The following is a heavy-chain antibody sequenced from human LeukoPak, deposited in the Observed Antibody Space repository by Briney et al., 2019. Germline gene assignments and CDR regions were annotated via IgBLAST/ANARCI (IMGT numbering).Heavy chain of an antibody. V-gene: IGHV3-30*03. D-gene: IGHD3-9*01. J-gene: IGHJ4*02. CDR3: ARDDILTGYYYFDY. Sequence: PGRSLRLSCAASGFTFSSYGMHWVRQAPGKGLERVAVISYDGSDKYFADSVKGRFTISRDTSKNTLYLQMNSLRAEDTAVYYCARDDILTGYYYFDYWGQGTLVTVSS. CDR1: GFTFSSYG. CDR2: ISYDGSDK.